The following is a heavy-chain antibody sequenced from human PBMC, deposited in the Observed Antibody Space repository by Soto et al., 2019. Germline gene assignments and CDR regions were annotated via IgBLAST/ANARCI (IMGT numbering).Heavy chain of an antibody. CDR2: ISHLEST. CDR3: ARGGGYDSFDY. D-gene: IGHD5-12*01. Sequence: PSDTLSLTCTVSGASISYGGFSWSWIRQSPGKGLEWIGYISHLESTYFHPSFKSRLTMSIDRTRNQFSLKLSSVTAADMAVYYCARGGGYDSFDYWGQVVLVPVSS. CDR1: GASISYGGFS. V-gene: IGHV4-30-2*06. J-gene: IGHJ4*02.